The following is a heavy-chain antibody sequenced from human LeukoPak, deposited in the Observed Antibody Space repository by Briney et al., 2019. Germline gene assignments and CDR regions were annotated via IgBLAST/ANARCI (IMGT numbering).Heavy chain of an antibody. CDR3: ARPKTLGGYNYEFEF. D-gene: IGHD5-18*01. CDR2: IYPGDSDT. V-gene: IGHV5-51*01. J-gene: IGHJ4*02. Sequence: GESLKISCKGSGYSFTSYWIAWVRQMPGKGLEWMAIIYPGDSDTRYSPSFQGQVTMSADKSISTAYLQWSSLKASDTAIYYCARPKTLGGYNYEFEFWGQGTLVTVSS. CDR1: GYSFTSYW.